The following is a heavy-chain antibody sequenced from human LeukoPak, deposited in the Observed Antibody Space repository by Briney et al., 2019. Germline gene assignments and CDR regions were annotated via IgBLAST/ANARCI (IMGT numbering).Heavy chain of an antibody. J-gene: IGHJ4*02. D-gene: IGHD6-19*01. V-gene: IGHV3-23*01. CDR2: ISGSGGST. CDR3: AKDRAGVAGSWMCVFHY. CDR1: GFTFSSYA. Sequence: GGSLRLSCAASGFTFSSYAMSWVRQAPGKGLEWVSAISGSGGSTYYADSVKGRFTISRDNSKNTLDLQMNSLRAEDTAVYYCAKDRAGVAGSWMCVFHYWGQGTLVTVSS.